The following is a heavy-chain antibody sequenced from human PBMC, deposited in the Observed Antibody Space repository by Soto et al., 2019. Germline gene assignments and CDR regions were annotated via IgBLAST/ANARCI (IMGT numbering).Heavy chain of an antibody. CDR3: ARLYYDISVFYCFDD. J-gene: IGHJ4*01. CDR1: GDSISSYY. Sequence: PSETLSLTCTVSGDSISSYYWSWIRQPPGRGLEWIGYIFHSGSTNYNPSLKSRVTISVDTSKNQFSLKLSSVTAADTAVYYCARLYYDISVFYCFDDWGDVTLFTV. D-gene: IGHD3-22*01. CDR2: IFHSGST. V-gene: IGHV4-59*08.